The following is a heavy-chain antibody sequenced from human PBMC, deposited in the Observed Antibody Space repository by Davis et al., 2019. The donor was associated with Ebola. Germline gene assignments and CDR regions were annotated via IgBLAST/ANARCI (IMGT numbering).Heavy chain of an antibody. CDR2: IIPIFGTA. V-gene: IGHV1-69*06. D-gene: IGHD5-12*01. CDR3: ARDHGGYDLGYYYGMDV. Sequence: AASVKVSCKASGYTFTSYGISWVRQAPGQGLEWMGGIIPIFGTANYAQKFQGRVTITADKYTSTAYMELSSLRSEDTAVYYCARDHGGYDLGYYYGMDVWGQGTTVTVSS. CDR1: GYTFTSYG. J-gene: IGHJ6*02.